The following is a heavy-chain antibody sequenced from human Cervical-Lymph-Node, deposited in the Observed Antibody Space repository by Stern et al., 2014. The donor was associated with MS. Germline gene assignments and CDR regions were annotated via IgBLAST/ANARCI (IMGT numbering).Heavy chain of an antibody. CDR3: AKHACTGAACPFDL. D-gene: IGHD2-8*02. CDR1: GDSISSYTHY. Sequence: QLQLQESGPGLVKPSETLSLTCAVSGDSISSYTHYWAWLRQPPGKGLEWIGSVYYSGATYYNPSLKSPVTISGDTSKNPFSLGLNSVTAADTAVYYCAKHACTGAACPFDLWGQGTLVTVSS. V-gene: IGHV4-39*01. J-gene: IGHJ4*02. CDR2: VYYSGAT.